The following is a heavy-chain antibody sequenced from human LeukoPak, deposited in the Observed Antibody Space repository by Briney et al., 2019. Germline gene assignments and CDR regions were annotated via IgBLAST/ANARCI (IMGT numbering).Heavy chain of an antibody. CDR2: IKQDGSEK. J-gene: IGHJ4*02. D-gene: IGHD2-2*01. V-gene: IGHV3-7*04. Sequence: GGSLRLSCAASGFIFRTYWMSWVRQAPGKGLEWVANIKQDGSEKCYVDSVKGRFTISRDNAKNLLYLQMNSLRAEDTAVYYCARDLACSSTSCYPSFDYWGQGTLVTVSS. CDR3: ARDLACSSTSCYPSFDY. CDR1: GFIFRTYW.